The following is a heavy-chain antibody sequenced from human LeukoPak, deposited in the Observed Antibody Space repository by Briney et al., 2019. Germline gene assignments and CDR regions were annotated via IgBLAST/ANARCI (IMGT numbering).Heavy chain of an antibody. CDR2: IHSDGSAT. J-gene: IGHJ4*02. CDR1: GFTFSNYW. D-gene: IGHD3-9*01. V-gene: IGHV3-74*01. Sequence: PGGSLRLSCAASGFTFSNYWMHWVRQAPGKGLVWVSRIHSDGSATYYADSVRGRFTISRDNAKNTLYLQMNSLRAEDTAVYYCAKDGGDILTGYVDYWGQGTLVTVSS. CDR3: AKDGGDILTGYVDY.